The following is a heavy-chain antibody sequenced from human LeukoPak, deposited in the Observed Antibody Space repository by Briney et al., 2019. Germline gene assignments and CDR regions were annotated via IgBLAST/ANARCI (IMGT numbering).Heavy chain of an antibody. CDR3: AGDYGEYYYGMDV. D-gene: IGHD4-17*01. Sequence: GGSLRLSCAASGFTFSSYGMHWVRQAPGKGLEWVAVIWYDGSSKCYADSVKGRFTISRDNSKNTLCLQMNSLRAEDTAVYYCAGDYGEYYYGMDVWGQGTTVTVSS. J-gene: IGHJ6*02. V-gene: IGHV3-33*03. CDR1: GFTFSSYG. CDR2: IWYDGSSK.